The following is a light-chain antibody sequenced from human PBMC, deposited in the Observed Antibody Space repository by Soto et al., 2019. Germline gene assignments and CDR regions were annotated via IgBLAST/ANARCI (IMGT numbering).Light chain of an antibody. CDR1: QSVSDN. CDR3: QQYNSWPLT. J-gene: IGKJ4*01. CDR2: ATS. V-gene: IGKV3-15*01. Sequence: EVVMTQSPATLSVSPGERATLSCRASQSVSDNVAWYQQKPGQAPRLLISATSSRATGVPDRFGASGSGTDFTLTISGLQAEDLAVYFCQQYNSWPLTFGGGTKVEMK.